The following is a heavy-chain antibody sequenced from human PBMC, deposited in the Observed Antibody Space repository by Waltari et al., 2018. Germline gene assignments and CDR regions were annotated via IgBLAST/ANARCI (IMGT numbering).Heavy chain of an antibody. CDR1: GFTFSSYS. CDR3: AREESDFWIGYYTGWFDP. Sequence: EVQLVESGGGLVQPGGSLRLSCAASGFTFSSYSMNWVRQAPGKGLEWVSYISSSSSTIYYTDSVKGRFTISRDNAKNSLYLQMNSLRAEDTAVYYCAREESDFWIGYYTGWFDPWGQGTLVTVSS. V-gene: IGHV3-48*01. D-gene: IGHD3-3*01. CDR2: ISSSSSTI. J-gene: IGHJ5*02.